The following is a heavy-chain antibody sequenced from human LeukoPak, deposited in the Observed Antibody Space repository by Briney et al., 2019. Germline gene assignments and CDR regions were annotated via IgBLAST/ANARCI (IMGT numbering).Heavy chain of an antibody. Sequence: GGSLRLSCAASGFTFSSYGMHWVHQAPGKGLEWVAVIWYDGSNKYYADSVKGRFTISRDNSKNTLYLQMNSLRAEDTAVYYCARGVSGYYSAFDIWGQGTMVTVSS. CDR3: ARGVSGYYSAFDI. D-gene: IGHD3-9*01. V-gene: IGHV3-33*01. CDR1: GFTFSSYG. J-gene: IGHJ3*02. CDR2: IWYDGSNK.